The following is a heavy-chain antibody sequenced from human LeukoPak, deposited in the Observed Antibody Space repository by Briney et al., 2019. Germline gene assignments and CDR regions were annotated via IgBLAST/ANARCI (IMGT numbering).Heavy chain of an antibody. Sequence: PGGSLRLSCAASGFTFSSYAMSWVRQAPGKGLEWVSAISGSGGSTYYADSVKGRFTISRDNSKNTLYLQMNSLRAEDTAVYYCAKSGLDDGVLTYYYDSSGYYHFDYWGQGTLVTVSS. CDR1: GFTFSSYA. J-gene: IGHJ4*02. V-gene: IGHV3-23*01. CDR3: AKSGLDDGVLTYYYDSSGYYHFDY. D-gene: IGHD3-22*01. CDR2: ISGSGGST.